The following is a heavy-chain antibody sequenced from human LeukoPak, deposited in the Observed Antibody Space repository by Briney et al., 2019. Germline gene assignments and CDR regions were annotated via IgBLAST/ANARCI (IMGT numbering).Heavy chain of an antibody. CDR1: GGSTSSYY. D-gene: IGHD3-9*01. V-gene: IGHV4-4*09. CDR3: ARAPVLRYFDWLGHYYYMDV. CDR2: IYTSGST. Sequence: PSETLSLTCTVSGGSTSSYYWSWIRQPPGKGLEWIGYIYTSGSTNYNPSLKSRVTISVDTSKDQFSLKLSSVTAADTAVYYCARAPVLRYFDWLGHYYYMDVWGKGTTVTVSS. J-gene: IGHJ6*03.